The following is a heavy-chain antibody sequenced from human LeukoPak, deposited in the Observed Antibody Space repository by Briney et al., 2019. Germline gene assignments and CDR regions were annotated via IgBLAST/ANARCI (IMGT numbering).Heavy chain of an antibody. Sequence: PGGSLRLSCAASGFTFSSYAMHWVRQAPGKGLEWVAVISYDGSNKYYADSVKGRFTISRDNSKNTLYLQMNSLRAEDTAVYYCARDLWDSSGYFGGQGTLVTVSS. J-gene: IGHJ4*02. CDR2: ISYDGSNK. CDR1: GFTFSSYA. CDR3: ARDLWDSSGYF. V-gene: IGHV3-30*04. D-gene: IGHD3-22*01.